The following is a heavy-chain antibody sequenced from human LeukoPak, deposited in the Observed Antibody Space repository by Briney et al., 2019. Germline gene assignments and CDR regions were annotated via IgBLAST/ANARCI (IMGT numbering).Heavy chain of an antibody. V-gene: IGHV3-9*01. CDR2: ISWNSGSI. Sequence: PGGSLRLSCAASGFTFDDYAMHWVRQAPGKGLEWVSGISWNSGSIGYADSVKGRFTFSRDNAKNSLYLQMNSLRAEDTALYYCAKEMGGDIVVVPAAKGAYYYYGMDVWGQGTTVTVSS. J-gene: IGHJ6*02. D-gene: IGHD2-2*01. CDR3: AKEMGGDIVVVPAAKGAYYYYGMDV. CDR1: GFTFDDYA.